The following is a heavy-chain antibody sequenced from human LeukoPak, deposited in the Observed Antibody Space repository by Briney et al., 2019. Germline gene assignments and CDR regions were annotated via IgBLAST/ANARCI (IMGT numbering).Heavy chain of an antibody. D-gene: IGHD6-13*01. CDR3: AREVAAGTYYYYYYMDV. V-gene: IGHV4-4*07. Sequence: SETLSLTCTVSGGSISSYYWSWIRQPAGKGLEWIGRIYTSGSTNYNPSLKSRVTMSVDTSKNQFSLELSSVSAADTAVYYCAREVAAGTYYYYYYMDVWGKGTTVTVSS. CDR2: IYTSGST. J-gene: IGHJ6*03. CDR1: GGSISSYY.